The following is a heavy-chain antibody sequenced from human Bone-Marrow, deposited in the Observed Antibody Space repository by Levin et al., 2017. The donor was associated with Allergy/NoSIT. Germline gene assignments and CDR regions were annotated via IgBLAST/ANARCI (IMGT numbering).Heavy chain of an antibody. V-gene: IGHV4-30-4*01. CDR3: SRGQDASKLGNY. Sequence: ASETLSLTCTVSGGSISSGGYYWSWLRQPPGKGLEWIGSIYYSGSTYYNPSLKSRVTIYLDTSNNEISLKLTSVTAADTALYFCSRGQDASKLGNYWGQGTLVTVSS. CDR2: IYYSGST. CDR1: GGSISSGGYY. J-gene: IGHJ4*02. D-gene: IGHD7-27*01.